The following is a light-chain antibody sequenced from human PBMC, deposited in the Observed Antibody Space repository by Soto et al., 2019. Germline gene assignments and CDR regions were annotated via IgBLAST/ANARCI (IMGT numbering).Light chain of an antibody. CDR2: GNT. J-gene: IGLJ1*01. CDR3: ATWDGSLYV. CDR1: TYNIGINT. V-gene: IGLV1-44*01. Sequence: QSVLTQPPSASGPPGQRVTISCSGSTYNIGINTVNWYQQLPGTAPKLLIYGNTQRPLGVPVRFTGSKSGTSASLAISGLQSEDEAEYYCATWDGSLYVFGSGTKVTVL.